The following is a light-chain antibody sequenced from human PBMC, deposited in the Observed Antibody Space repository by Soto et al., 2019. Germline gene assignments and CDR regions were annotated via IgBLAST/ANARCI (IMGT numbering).Light chain of an antibody. J-gene: IGKJ1*01. CDR1: QSISSW. Sequence: DIQMTQSPSTLSASVGDRVTITCRASQSISSWLAWYQQKPGKAPKLLIYKASSLASGVPSRFSGSGSGTEFTLTISSLQPDDFATYYCQQYNNYPRTFGQGTKVEV. CDR2: KAS. CDR3: QQYNNYPRT. V-gene: IGKV1-5*03.